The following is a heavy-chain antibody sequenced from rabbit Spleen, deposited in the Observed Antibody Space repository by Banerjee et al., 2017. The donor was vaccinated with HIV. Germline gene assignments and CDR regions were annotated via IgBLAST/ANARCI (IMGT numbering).Heavy chain of an antibody. J-gene: IGHJ4*01. CDR1: GFSFSSYYY. CDR2: IYAGSSGST. D-gene: IGHD2-1*01. Sequence: QEQLEESGGDLVKPGGTLTLTCTASGFSFSSYYYMCWVRQAPGKGLEWIACIYAGSSGSTYYASWAKGRFTISKTSSTTVTLQMTSLTAADTATYFCVREAGYGGYGDTNLWGPGTLVTVS. CDR3: VREAGYGGYGDTNL. V-gene: IGHV1S45*01.